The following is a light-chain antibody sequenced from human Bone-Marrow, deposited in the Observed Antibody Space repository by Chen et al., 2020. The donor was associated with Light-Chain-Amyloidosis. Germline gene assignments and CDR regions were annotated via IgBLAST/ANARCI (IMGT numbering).Light chain of an antibody. CDR1: SSDVGRYNR. CDR3: SSYTSSSTYV. CDR2: EVS. J-gene: IGLJ1*01. Sequence: QSALTQPPSVSGSPGQSVTISCTGSSSDVGRYNRVSCFQQPPGAAPKLIIFEVSDRPSDVPEGFSGSKSGNAASQNSSGLQAENEADYYSSSYTSSSTYVFGTGTKVNVL. V-gene: IGLV2-18*02.